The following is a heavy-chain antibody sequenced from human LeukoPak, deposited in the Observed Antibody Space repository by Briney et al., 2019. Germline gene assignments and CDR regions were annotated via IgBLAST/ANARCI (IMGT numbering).Heavy chain of an antibody. CDR1: GFTFSSHG. J-gene: IGHJ4*02. Sequence: GGSLRLSCAASGFTFSSHGMHWVRQAPGKGLEWVAFIRYDGSNKYYADSVKGRFTISRDNSKNTLYLQMNSLRAGDTAVYYCAKDGNSGYDFYFFDYWGQGTLVTVSS. CDR2: IRYDGSNK. V-gene: IGHV3-30*02. D-gene: IGHD5-12*01. CDR3: AKDGNSGYDFYFFDY.